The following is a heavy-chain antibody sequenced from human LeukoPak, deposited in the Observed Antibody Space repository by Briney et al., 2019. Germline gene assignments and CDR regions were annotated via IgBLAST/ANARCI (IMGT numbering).Heavy chain of an antibody. CDR2: IIPAFGTP. Sequence: ASVKVSCKASGGTFSSYPITWVRHAPAQGLEWMGAIIPAFGTPNYAQKFQGRGPMTADESTSTASMELSSLRSADTAVYYCARAYDFWRWGVDFWGQGTLVTVSS. V-gene: IGHV1-69*13. D-gene: IGHD3-3*01. J-gene: IGHJ4*02. CDR1: GGTFSSYP. CDR3: ARAYDFWRWGVDF.